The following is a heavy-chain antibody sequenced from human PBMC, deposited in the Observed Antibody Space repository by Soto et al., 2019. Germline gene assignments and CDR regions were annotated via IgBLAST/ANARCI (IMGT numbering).Heavy chain of an antibody. CDR2: IIPILGIA. Sequence: ASVKVSCKASGGTFSSYTISWVRQAPGQGLEWMGRIIPILGIANYAQKFQGRVTITADKSTSTAYMELSSLRSEDTAVYYCARERGGEYQLRAFDYWGQGTLVTVSS. J-gene: IGHJ4*02. CDR3: ARERGGEYQLRAFDY. D-gene: IGHD2-2*01. V-gene: IGHV1-69*04. CDR1: GGTFSSYT.